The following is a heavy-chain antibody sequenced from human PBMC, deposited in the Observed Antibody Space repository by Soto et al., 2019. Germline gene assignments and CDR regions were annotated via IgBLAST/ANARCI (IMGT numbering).Heavy chain of an antibody. Sequence: ASVKVSCKASGYTFTSYYMHWVRQAPGQGLEWMGIINPSGGSTSYAQKFQGRVTMTRDTSTSTVYMELSSLRSEDTAVYYCAREGCSGGSCFGWFDPWGQGTLVTVSS. D-gene: IGHD2-15*01. V-gene: IGHV1-46*01. J-gene: IGHJ5*02. CDR2: INPSGGST. CDR3: AREGCSGGSCFGWFDP. CDR1: GYTFTSYY.